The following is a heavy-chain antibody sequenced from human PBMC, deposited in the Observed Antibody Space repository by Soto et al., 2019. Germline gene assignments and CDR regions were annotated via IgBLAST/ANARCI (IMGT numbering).Heavy chain of an antibody. CDR3: ARLENYYYDSSGYINDY. CDR1: GGSVSSGSYY. J-gene: IGHJ4*02. V-gene: IGHV4-61*01. CDR2: IYYSGST. Sequence: PSETLSLTCTVSGGSVSSGSYYWSWIRQPPGKGLEWIGYIYYSGSTNYNPSLKSRVTISVDTSKNQFSLKLSSVTAADTAVYYCARLENYYYDSSGYINDYWGQGTLVTVSS. D-gene: IGHD3-22*01.